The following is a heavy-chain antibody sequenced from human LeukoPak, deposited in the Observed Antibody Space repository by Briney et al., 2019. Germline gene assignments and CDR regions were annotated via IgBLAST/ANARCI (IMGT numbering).Heavy chain of an antibody. V-gene: IGHV1-8*01. J-gene: IGHJ3*02. CDR2: MNPNSGNT. Sequence: ASVKVSCKASGDTFTSYDINWVRQATGQGLEWMGWMNPNSGNTGYAQKFQGRVTMTRNTSISTAYMELSSLRSEDTAVYYCARPDPRADDAFDIWGQGTMVTVSS. CDR1: GDTFTSYD. CDR3: ARPDPRADDAFDI.